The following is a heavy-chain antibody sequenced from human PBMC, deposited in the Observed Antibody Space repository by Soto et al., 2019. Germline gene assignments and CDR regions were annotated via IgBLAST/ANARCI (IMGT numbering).Heavy chain of an antibody. V-gene: IGHV1-69*04. CDR2: IIPILGIA. Sequence: VKVSCKASGGSFSSYTISWVRQAPGQGLEWMGRIIPILGIANYAQKFQGRVTITADKSTSTAYMELSSLRSEDTAVYYCARDKSLEPYYYDSSGYLYWFDPWGQGTLVTVSS. J-gene: IGHJ5*02. CDR3: ARDKSLEPYYYDSSGYLYWFDP. D-gene: IGHD3-22*01. CDR1: GGSFSSYT.